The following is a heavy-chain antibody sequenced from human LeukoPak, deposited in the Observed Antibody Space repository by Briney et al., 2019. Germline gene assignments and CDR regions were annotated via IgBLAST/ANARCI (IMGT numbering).Heavy chain of an antibody. D-gene: IGHD3-3*01. CDR1: GFTVSSNY. Sequence: PGGSLRLSCAASGFTVSSNYMSWVRQAPGKGLEWVSIIYSGGSTYYADSVKGRFTISRDNSKNTLYLQMNSLRAEDTAVYYCARAWSGTQYYFDYWGQGTLVTVFS. V-gene: IGHV3-66*01. J-gene: IGHJ4*02. CDR3: ARAWSGTQYYFDY. CDR2: IYSGGST.